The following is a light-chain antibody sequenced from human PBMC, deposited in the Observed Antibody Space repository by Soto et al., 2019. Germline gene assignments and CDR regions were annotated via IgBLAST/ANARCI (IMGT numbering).Light chain of an antibody. J-gene: IGKJ2*01. V-gene: IGKV3-15*01. CDR1: QTIDNT. CDR2: DAS. CDR3: QHYNYWPYT. Sequence: EILITQSPATLSLSPGERATLSWRASQTIDNTLAWYQRKPGQAPRLLIYDASTRDTGVPARFSGSGSGTDFTLTISSLQSEDFEVYYCQHYNYWPYTFGQGTKVDI.